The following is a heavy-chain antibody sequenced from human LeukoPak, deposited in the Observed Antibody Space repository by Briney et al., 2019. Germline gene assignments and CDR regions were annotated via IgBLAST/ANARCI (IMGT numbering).Heavy chain of an antibody. CDR2: ISSSSSSYI. J-gene: IGHJ4*02. CDR1: GFTFSSYS. CDR3: VRSVVPAAKFGY. V-gene: IGHV3-21*01. Sequence: KTGGSLRLSCAASGFTFSSYSMNWVRQAPGKGLEWVSSISSSSSSYIYYADSVKGRFTISRDNAKNSLYLQMNSLRAEDTAVYYCVRSVVPAAKFGYWGQGTLVTVSS. D-gene: IGHD2-2*01.